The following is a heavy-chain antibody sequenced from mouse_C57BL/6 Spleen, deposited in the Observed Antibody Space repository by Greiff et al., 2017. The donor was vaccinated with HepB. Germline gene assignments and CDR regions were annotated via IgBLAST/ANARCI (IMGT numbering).Heavy chain of an antibody. CDR2: FHPYNDDT. V-gene: IGHV1-47*01. CDR1: GYTFTTYP. D-gene: IGHD1-1*01. CDR3: ARRGVYYYGSSFYYAMDY. Sequence: VQVVESGAELVKPGASVKMSCKASGYTFTTYPIEWMKQNHGKSLEWIGNFHPYNDDTKYNEKFKGKATLTVEKSSSTVYLELSRLTSDDSAVYYCARRGVYYYGSSFYYAMDYWGQGTSVTVSS. J-gene: IGHJ4*01.